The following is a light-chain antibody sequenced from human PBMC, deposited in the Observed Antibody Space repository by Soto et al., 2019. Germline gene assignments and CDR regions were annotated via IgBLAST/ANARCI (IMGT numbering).Light chain of an antibody. V-gene: IGLV2-14*01. CDR3: SSYTSSSTVV. CDR2: EVT. Sequence: QSALTQPASVSGSPGQSITISCSGPSSDIGDYNFVSWYQQHPGEAPQLMIYEVTNRPSGVSSRFSGSKSGNTASLTISGLQAEDEADYYCSSYTSSSTVVFGGGTQLTVL. CDR1: SSDIGDYNF. J-gene: IGLJ2*01.